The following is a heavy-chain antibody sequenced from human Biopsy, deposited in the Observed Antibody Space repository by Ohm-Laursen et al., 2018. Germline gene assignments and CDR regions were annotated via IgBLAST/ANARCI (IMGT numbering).Heavy chain of an antibody. Sequence: AAVKVSCKASGGIFTMFPISWVRQDPGQGLEWMGAILPFYGTTNFAQRFQGQVTLNSDGSPSTAYMELSSLRSEDTGVYYCASSDVRSGFDYWGHGTLVTVSS. CDR3: ASSDVRSGFDY. V-gene: IGHV1-69*13. CDR1: GGIFTMFP. J-gene: IGHJ4*01. CDR2: ILPFYGTT. D-gene: IGHD4-17*01.